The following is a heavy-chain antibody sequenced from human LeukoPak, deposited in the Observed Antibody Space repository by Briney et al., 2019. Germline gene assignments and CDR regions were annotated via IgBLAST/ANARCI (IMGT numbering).Heavy chain of an antibody. D-gene: IGHD4/OR15-4a*01. J-gene: IGHJ4*02. CDR1: GGSISSSSYY. Sequence: PSETLSLTCTVSGGSISSSSYYWGWIRQPPGKGLEWIGSIYYSGCTYYNPSLKSRVTISVDTSKNQFSLKLSSVTAADTAVYYCAKHMTPLNPLWDYRGFQGLYYFDYWGQGTLVTVSS. CDR2: IYYSGCT. V-gene: IGHV4-39*01. CDR3: AKHMTPLNPLWDYRGFQGLYYFDY.